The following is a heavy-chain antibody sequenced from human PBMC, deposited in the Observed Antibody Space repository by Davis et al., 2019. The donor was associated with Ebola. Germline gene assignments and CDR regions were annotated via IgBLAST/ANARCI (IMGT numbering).Heavy chain of an antibody. V-gene: IGHV1-46*01. D-gene: IGHD6-13*01. CDR2: INPSGGST. CDR1: GYTFTSYY. Sequence: AASVKVSCKASGYTFTSYYMHWVRQAPGQGLEWMGIINPSGGSTSYAQKFQGRVTITADKSTSTAYMELSSLRSEDTAVYYCARGIAADNDYWGQGTLVTVSS. CDR3: ARGIAADNDY. J-gene: IGHJ4*02.